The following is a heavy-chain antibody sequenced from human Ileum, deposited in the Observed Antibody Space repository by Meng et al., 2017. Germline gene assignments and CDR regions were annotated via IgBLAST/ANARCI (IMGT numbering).Heavy chain of an antibody. Sequence: HVQLQQSGPGLVKPSQTLPLTCAISGESVSSDTGAWNWIRQSPSRGLEWLGRTYYRSRWYNNYAVSVKSRITINPDTSKNQFSLQLNSVTPDDTAVYYCAGKDWGEGLDFWDQGTLVTVSS. CDR1: GESVSSDTGA. J-gene: IGHJ4*02. V-gene: IGHV6-1*01. CDR2: TYYRSRWYN. CDR3: AGKDWGEGLDF. D-gene: IGHD7-27*01.